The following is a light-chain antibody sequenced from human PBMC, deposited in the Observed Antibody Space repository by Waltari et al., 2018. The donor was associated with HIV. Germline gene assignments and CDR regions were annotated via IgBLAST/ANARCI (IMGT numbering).Light chain of an antibody. J-gene: IGLJ2*01. CDR2: EST. CDR3: GTRDNDLGPVV. Sequence: SVLTQPPSKSAAPGQTVTISCTGHNSHIGSNDVSWYQQLPGASPRLIIYESTTRPSLISDRFSASKSDTTATLDIAGLQPGDEAMYYCGTRDNDLGPVVLGGGTWVTVL. V-gene: IGLV1-51*02. CDR1: NSHIGSND.